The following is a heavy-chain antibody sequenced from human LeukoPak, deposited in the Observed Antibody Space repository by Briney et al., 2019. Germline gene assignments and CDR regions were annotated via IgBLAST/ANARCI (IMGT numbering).Heavy chain of an antibody. J-gene: IGHJ4*02. CDR1: GFTFRSSA. Sequence: GGSLRLSCTASGFTFRSSAMSWVRQAPGKGLEWVGFITSKAYGGTTDYAASVKGRFTISRDDSKSIAYLQMNSLKTEDTAVYYCSRHIVGARTYFDYWGQGALVTVSS. V-gene: IGHV3-49*04. CDR3: SRHIVGARTYFDY. D-gene: IGHD1-26*01. CDR2: ITSKAYGGTT.